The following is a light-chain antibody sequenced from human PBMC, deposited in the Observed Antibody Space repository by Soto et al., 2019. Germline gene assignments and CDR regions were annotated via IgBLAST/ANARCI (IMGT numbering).Light chain of an antibody. CDR1: SSDVGNFNF. CDR2: EVS. J-gene: IGLJ3*02. V-gene: IGLV2-23*02. CDR3: CSYAGRSTWV. Sequence: SALTQPASVSGYVGQSITISCTGTSSDVGNFNFVSWYQQHPGKAPEVLIYEVSKRPSGVSDRFSGSKSGTTASLTISGLQGDDEADYYCCSYAGRSTWVLGGGTKLTVL.